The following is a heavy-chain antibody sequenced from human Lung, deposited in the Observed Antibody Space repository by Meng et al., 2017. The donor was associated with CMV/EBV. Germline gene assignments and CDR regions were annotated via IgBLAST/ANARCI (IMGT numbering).Heavy chain of an antibody. D-gene: IGHD2-2*01. CDR2: IYPDDSDT. J-gene: IGHJ6*02. Sequence: SXRLXCMGLGYSFTNYWIGWVRQMPGKGLEWLGIIYPDDSDTIYSPSFQGQVTISADRSISTAYLQWSSLKASDSAMYYCARQAGYQQLYYYYPMDVWGQGXTVTVSS. CDR1: GYSFTNYW. CDR3: ARQAGYQQLYYYYPMDV. V-gene: IGHV5-51*01.